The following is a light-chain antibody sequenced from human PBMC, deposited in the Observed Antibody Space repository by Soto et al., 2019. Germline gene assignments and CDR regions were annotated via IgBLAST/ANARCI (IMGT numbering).Light chain of an antibody. CDR2: GAS. Sequence: EIVLTQSPATLSLSPGERATLSCRASQSVSSSYLAWYQQKPGQAPRLLIYGASSRATGIPDSFSGSGSGTDFTLTISRLEPEDFAVYYCQQYGSSFWTFGQGTKVDIK. CDR3: QQYGSSFWT. CDR1: QSVSSSY. V-gene: IGKV3-20*01. J-gene: IGKJ1*01.